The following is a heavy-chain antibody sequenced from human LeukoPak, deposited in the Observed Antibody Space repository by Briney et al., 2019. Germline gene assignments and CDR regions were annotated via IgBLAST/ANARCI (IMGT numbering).Heavy chain of an antibody. J-gene: IGHJ4*02. CDR3: ARFWNDGPIDY. CDR1: GFTVSSNY. V-gene: IGHV3-66*01. D-gene: IGHD1-1*01. Sequence: GGSLRLSCAASGFTVSSNYMTWVRQAPGKGLEWVSSLDSGGNTYYADSVKGRFSLSRDNSKNTLYLQMNSLRAEDTAVYYCARFWNDGPIDYWGQGTLVTVSS. CDR2: LDSGGNT.